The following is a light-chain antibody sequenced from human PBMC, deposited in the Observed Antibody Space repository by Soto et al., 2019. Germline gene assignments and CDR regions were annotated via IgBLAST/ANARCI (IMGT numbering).Light chain of an antibody. Sequence: EIVLTQSPGTLSLSPGERATLSCRASQSVTNFLAWYQQKLGQSPSLLIYNASHRATGIPARFSGSESGTVFTLTISSLEPEDFAVYYCQQRYRWPETFGQGTKVDIK. CDR2: NAS. CDR3: QQRYRWPET. V-gene: IGKV3-11*01. CDR1: QSVTNF. J-gene: IGKJ1*01.